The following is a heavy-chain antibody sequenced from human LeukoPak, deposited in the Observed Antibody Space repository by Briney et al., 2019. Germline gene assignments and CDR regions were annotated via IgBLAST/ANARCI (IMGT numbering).Heavy chain of an antibody. V-gene: IGHV3-33*01. CDR1: GFTFSSYG. CDR2: IWYDGSNK. D-gene: IGHD1-1*01. Sequence: GGSLRPSCAASGFTFSSYGMHSVRQAPGKGLEWVAVIWYDGSNKYYADSVKGRFTISRDNSKNTLYLQMNSLRAEDTAVYYCARAGTRQQFDYWGQGTLVTVSS. J-gene: IGHJ4*02. CDR3: ARAGTRQQFDY.